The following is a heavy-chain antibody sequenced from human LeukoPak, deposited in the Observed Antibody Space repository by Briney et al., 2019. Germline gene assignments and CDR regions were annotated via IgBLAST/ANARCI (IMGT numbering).Heavy chain of an antibody. Sequence: SETLSLTCAVCGGSFSGYYWSWIRQPPGKGLEWIGEINHSGSTNYNPSLKSRVTISVDTSKNQFSLKLSSVTAADTAVYYCARDGSRLMVYAIGGDFDYWGQGTLVTVSS. CDR3: ARDGSRLMVYAIGGDFDY. CDR1: GGSFSGYY. V-gene: IGHV4-34*01. J-gene: IGHJ4*02. CDR2: INHSGST. D-gene: IGHD2-8*01.